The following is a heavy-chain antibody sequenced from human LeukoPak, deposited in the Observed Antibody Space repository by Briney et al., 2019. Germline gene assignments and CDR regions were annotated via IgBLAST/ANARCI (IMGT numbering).Heavy chain of an antibody. CDR1: GGSFSGYY. CDR3: ARVAVRFLEWTQYYYYMDV. Sequence: SETLSLTCAAYGGSFSGYYWSSIRQPPGKGLEWIGEINHSGSTNYNPSLKSRVTISVDTSKNQFSLKLSSVTVADTAVYYCARVAVRFLEWTQYYYYMDVWGKGTTVTVSS. J-gene: IGHJ6*03. V-gene: IGHV4-34*01. CDR2: INHSGST. D-gene: IGHD3-3*01.